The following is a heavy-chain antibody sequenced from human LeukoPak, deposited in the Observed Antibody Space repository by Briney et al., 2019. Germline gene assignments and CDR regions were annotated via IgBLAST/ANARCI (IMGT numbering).Heavy chain of an antibody. Sequence: PGGSLRLSCAASGFTFSSYAMSWVRQAPGKGLEWVSSISGSSSHIYYADSVKGRFTISRDNAKNSLYLQMNSLRAEDTAVYYCARRYCTSTSCYAFDYWGQGTLVTVSS. D-gene: IGHD2-2*01. J-gene: IGHJ4*02. CDR3: ARRYCTSTSCYAFDY. V-gene: IGHV3-21*01. CDR2: ISGSSSHI. CDR1: GFTFSSYA.